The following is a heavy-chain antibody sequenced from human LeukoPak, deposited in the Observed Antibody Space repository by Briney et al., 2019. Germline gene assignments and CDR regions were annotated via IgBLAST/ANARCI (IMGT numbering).Heavy chain of an antibody. Sequence: GGSLRLSCEVSGITFSSYWMTWVRQAPGKGLEWVANIKYDGSEKYYVDSVKGRFTISRDNSKNSLFLQMNSLRADDTAVYYCATIVGTSRSLIDYYYCTTVWGKGTTVTVSS. CDR3: ATIVGTSRSLIDYYYCTTV. J-gene: IGHJ6*03. CDR2: IKYDGSEK. D-gene: IGHD5-12*01. V-gene: IGHV3-7*01. CDR1: GITFSSYW.